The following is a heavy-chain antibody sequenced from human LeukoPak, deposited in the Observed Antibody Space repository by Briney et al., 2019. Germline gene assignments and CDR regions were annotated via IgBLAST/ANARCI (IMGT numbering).Heavy chain of an antibody. CDR2: IIPILGIA. J-gene: IGHJ6*02. CDR1: GGTFSSYA. V-gene: IGHV1-69*04. Sequence: ASVKVSCKASGGTFSSYAISWVRQAPGQGLEWMGRIIPILGIANYAQKFQGRVTITADKSTSTAYMELSSLRSEDTAVYYCARVGKCYGMDVWGQGTTVTVSS. CDR3: ARVGKCYGMDV.